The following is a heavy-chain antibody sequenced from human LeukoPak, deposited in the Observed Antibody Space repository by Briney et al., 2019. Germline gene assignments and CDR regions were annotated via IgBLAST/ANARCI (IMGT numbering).Heavy chain of an antibody. J-gene: IGHJ5*02. CDR2: IYSGGTT. V-gene: IGHV3-66*02. Sequence: QSGGSLRLPCAASGFTVINNYMNWVRQAPGKGLEWVSVIYSGGTTYYADSVKGRFTISRDNSKNPLFLQLNSLRAEDTAVYYRARGITTGWFDPWGQGTLVTVSS. CDR1: GFTVINNY. CDR3: ARGITTGWFDP. D-gene: IGHD4-11*01.